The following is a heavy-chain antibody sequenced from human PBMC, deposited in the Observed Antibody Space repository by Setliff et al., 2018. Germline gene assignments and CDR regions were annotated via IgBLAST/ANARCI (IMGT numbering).Heavy chain of an antibody. CDR1: GYTFTNFG. J-gene: IGHJ4*02. V-gene: IGHV1-18*01. D-gene: IGHD1-26*01. CDR2: IITSTGKT. Sequence: GASVKVSCKASGYTFTNFGFHWLRQAPGQGLEWMAMIITSTGKTSYAQKFQGRVTVTTDTYTGTGYMELRSLRSDDTAMYYCARDTHQWDPLYFDSWGQGTLVTVSS. CDR3: ARDTHQWDPLYFDS.